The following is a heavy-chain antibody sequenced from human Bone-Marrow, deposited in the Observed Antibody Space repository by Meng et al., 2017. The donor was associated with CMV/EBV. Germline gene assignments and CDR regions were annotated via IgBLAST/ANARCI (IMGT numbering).Heavy chain of an antibody. J-gene: IGHJ4*02. V-gene: IGHV3-49*04. D-gene: IGHD3-16*02. CDR2: IRSNAYGATT. Sequence: GGSLRLSCTGSGFTFGDYAITWVRQAPGEGLQWLGFIRSNAYGATTEYAASVKGRFTISRDDSKPIAYLQMSSLKTEDTALYYCTRESDYVWGSHRYIDYWGQGTLVTVSS. CDR3: TRESDYVWGSHRYIDY. CDR1: GFTFGDYA.